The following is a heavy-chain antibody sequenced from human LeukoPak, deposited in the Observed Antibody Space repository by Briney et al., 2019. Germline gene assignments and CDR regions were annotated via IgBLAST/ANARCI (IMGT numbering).Heavy chain of an antibody. D-gene: IGHD3-22*01. V-gene: IGHV3-21*01. Sequence: PGGSLRLSCEASGFSFSSYNMDWVRQTPGKGLEWISSITTSSTYTFYADSVKGRFTISRDNARNSLYLQMNSLRVEDTAVYYCARVTGYMIEDYFDYWGQGTLVTVSS. CDR1: GFSFSSYN. J-gene: IGHJ4*02. CDR3: ARVTGYMIEDYFDY. CDR2: ITTSSTYT.